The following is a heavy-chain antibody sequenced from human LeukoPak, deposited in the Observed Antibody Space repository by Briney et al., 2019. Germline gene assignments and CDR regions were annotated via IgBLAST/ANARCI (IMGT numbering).Heavy chain of an antibody. CDR1: GDTFSNYA. CDR3: ARNTADTEYYFDY. J-gene: IGHJ4*02. V-gene: IGHV1-69*06. Sequence: SVKVSCKASGDTFSNYAISWVRQAPGQGLEWMGGIIPIFGTAKYAQKFQGRVTITADTSTSTAYMELSSLRSDDTAVYYCARNTADTEYYFDYWGQGTLVTVSS. CDR2: IIPIFGTA. D-gene: IGHD6-13*01.